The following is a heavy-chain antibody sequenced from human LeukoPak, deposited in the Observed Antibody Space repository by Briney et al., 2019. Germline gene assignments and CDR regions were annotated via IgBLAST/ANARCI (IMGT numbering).Heavy chain of an antibody. D-gene: IGHD6-19*01. Sequence: GGSLRLSCAASGFTFDDYAMHWVRQAPGKGLEWVSGISWNSGSIGYADSVKGRFTISRDNAKNSLYLQMNSLRAEDTALYYCAKDSEQWLATCFDYWGQGTLVTVSS. J-gene: IGHJ4*02. V-gene: IGHV3-9*01. CDR3: AKDSEQWLATCFDY. CDR1: GFTFDDYA. CDR2: ISWNSGSI.